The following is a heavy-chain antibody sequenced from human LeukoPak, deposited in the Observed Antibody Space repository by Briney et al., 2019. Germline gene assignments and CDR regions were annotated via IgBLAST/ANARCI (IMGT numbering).Heavy chain of an antibody. CDR3: ARAADYDYYYYYMDV. V-gene: IGHV1-18*01. D-gene: IGHD3-16*01. Sequence: ASVKVSCKASGYTFTSYGISWVRQAPGQGLEWMGWISAYNGNTNYAQRLQGRVTMTTDTSTSTAYMELRSLRSDDTAVYYCARAADYDYYYYYMDVWGKGTTVTVSS. CDR1: GYTFTSYG. CDR2: ISAYNGNT. J-gene: IGHJ6*03.